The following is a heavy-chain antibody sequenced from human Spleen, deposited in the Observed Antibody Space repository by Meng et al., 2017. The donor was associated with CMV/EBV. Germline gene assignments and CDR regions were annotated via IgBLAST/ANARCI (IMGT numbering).Heavy chain of an antibody. CDR2: ITSSSNTI. V-gene: IGHV3-48*01. J-gene: IGHJ4*02. CDR3: ARDFGWWELLTDY. CDR1: GFTFSDHT. D-gene: IGHD1-26*01. Sequence: GESLKISCAASGFTFSDHTMNWVRQAPGKGLEWVSYITSSSNTIYYADSVKGRFTISRDNSKNTLYLQMNSLRAEDTAVYYCARDFGWWELLTDYWGQGTLVTVSS.